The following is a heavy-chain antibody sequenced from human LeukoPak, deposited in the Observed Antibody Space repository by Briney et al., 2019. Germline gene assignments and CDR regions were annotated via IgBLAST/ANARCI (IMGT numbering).Heavy chain of an antibody. CDR3: ARDRFYDSSGYYFYDQ. Sequence: GGSLRLSCAASGFTFSSYEMNWVRQAPGKGLEWASYISSSGSTIYYADAVKGRFTISRDDAKNLLYLQMKTLRVDDTAIYYCARDRFYDSSGYYFYDQWGQGTLVTVSS. J-gene: IGHJ4*02. CDR2: ISSSGSTI. CDR1: GFTFSSYE. D-gene: IGHD3-22*01. V-gene: IGHV3-48*03.